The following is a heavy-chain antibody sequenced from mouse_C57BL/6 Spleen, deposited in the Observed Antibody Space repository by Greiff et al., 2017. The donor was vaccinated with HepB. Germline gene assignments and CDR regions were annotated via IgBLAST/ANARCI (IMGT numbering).Heavy chain of an antibody. D-gene: IGHD1-1*01. V-gene: IGHV1-4*01. Sequence: VQLQQSGAELARPGASVKMSCKASGYTFTSYTMHWVKQRPGQGLEWIGYINPSSGYTNYNQKFKDKATLTADKSSSTAYMQLGSLTSEDSAVYYCARLISTGVADECWGKGTTVTVSS. CDR3: ARLISTGVADEC. CDR2: INPSSGYT. CDR1: GYTFTSYT. J-gene: IGHJ2*01.